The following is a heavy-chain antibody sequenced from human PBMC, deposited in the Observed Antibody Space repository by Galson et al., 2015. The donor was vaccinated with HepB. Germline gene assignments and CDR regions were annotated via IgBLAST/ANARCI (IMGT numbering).Heavy chain of an antibody. Sequence: CAISGDSVSNNGAAWNWIRQSPSRGLEWLGRTYHGSKWYTDYAVSVKSRITINPDTSKNQFSLQLNSVTPEDTAVYYCARDQTNWGSAVRWFDPWGQGTLVTVSS. CDR3: ARDQTNWGSAVRWFDP. CDR2: TYHGSKWYT. CDR1: GDSVSNNGAA. J-gene: IGHJ5*02. V-gene: IGHV6-1*01. D-gene: IGHD7-27*01.